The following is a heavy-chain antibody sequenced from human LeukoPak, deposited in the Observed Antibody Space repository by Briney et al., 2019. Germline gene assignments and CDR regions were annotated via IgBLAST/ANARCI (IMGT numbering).Heavy chain of an antibody. J-gene: IGHJ4*02. CDR1: GFTFSSYS. CDR3: ARDLSEGYYFDY. Sequence: PGGSLRLSCAAAGFTFSSYSMNWVRQAPGKGPEWVSSISSSSSYIYYADSVRGRFTISRDNAKNSLYLQMNSLRAEDTAVYYCARDLSEGYYFDYWGQGTLVTVSS. V-gene: IGHV3-21*01. CDR2: ISSSSSYI.